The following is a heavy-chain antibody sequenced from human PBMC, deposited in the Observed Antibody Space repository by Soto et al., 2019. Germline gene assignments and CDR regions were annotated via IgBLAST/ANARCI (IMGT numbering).Heavy chain of an antibody. V-gene: IGHV3-30*18. CDR1: GFSFSSYG. CDR3: AKEPVIAAIGFDY. CDR2: VSSDGGIQ. Sequence: QVQLVESGGGVVQPGRSLRLSCVASGFSFSSYGMHWVRHPPGKGLEWVAVVSSDGGIQYYADFVQGRITISRDNSKNTLYLQLNNVRPEDTAVYYCAKEPVIAAIGFDYWGQGSQVTVSS. J-gene: IGHJ4*02. D-gene: IGHD2-15*01.